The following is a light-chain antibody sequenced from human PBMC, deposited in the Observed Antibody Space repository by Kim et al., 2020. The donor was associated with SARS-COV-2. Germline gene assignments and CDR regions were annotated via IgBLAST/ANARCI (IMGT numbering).Light chain of an antibody. Sequence: SPGESATLSCRASQSVSSNLAWYQQKPGQAPRLLIYGASTRATGIPARFSGSGSGTDFTLTINSLQSEDFAVYYCQQHNNWPPLTFGGGTKVDIK. CDR2: GAS. V-gene: IGKV3-15*01. J-gene: IGKJ4*01. CDR3: QQHNNWPPLT. CDR1: QSVSSN.